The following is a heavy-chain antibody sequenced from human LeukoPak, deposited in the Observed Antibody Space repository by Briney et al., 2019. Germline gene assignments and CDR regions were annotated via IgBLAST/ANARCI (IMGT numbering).Heavy chain of an antibody. Sequence: GRSLRLSCAASGFTFSTSGMHWVRQAPGKGLEWVAVIWNDGSNQYYGASVKGRFTISRDNSKNTLYLQMNSLRAEDTAVHYCARDEGDSSGYYPGLWGQGTLVTVSS. CDR3: ARDEGDSSGYYPGL. CDR1: GFTFSTSG. CDR2: IWNDGSNQ. J-gene: IGHJ1*01. D-gene: IGHD3-22*01. V-gene: IGHV3-33*01.